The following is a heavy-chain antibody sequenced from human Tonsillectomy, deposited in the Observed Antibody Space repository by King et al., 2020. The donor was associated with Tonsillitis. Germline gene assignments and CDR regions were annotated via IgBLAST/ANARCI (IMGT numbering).Heavy chain of an antibody. CDR3: ARVVPPYYDILTGYYGWFDP. V-gene: IGHV1-18*01. J-gene: IGHJ5*02. Sequence: VQLVQSGAEVKKPGASVKVSCKASGYTFTSYGISWVRQAPGQGLEWMGWISAYNGNTNYAQKLQGRVTMTTDTSTSTAYMELRSLRSDDTAVYYCARVVPPYYDILTGYYGWFDPWGQGTLVTVSS. D-gene: IGHD3-9*01. CDR1: GYTFTSYG. CDR2: ISAYNGNT.